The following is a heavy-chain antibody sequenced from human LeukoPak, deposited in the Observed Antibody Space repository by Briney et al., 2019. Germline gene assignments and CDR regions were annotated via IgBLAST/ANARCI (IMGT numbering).Heavy chain of an antibody. CDR1: GGSISSYY. CDR3: AREVPYSGSYQYYYYYMDV. J-gene: IGHJ6*03. D-gene: IGHD1-26*01. V-gene: IGHV4-59*01. CDR2: IYYSGSN. Sequence: PSETLSLTCTVPGGSISSYYWSWLRQPPGKGLEWIGYIYYSGSNNYNPSLKSRVTISVDTSKNQFSLKLSSVTAADTAVYYCAREVPYSGSYQYYYYYMDVWGKGTTVTVSS.